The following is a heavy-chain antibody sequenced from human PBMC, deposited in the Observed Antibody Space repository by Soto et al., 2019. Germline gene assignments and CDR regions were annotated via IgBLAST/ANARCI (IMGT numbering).Heavy chain of an antibody. J-gene: IGHJ4*02. CDR1: GFTVSSNY. V-gene: IGHV3-66*01. D-gene: IGHD4-17*01. Sequence: GGSLRLSCAASGFTVSSNYMSWVRQAPGKGLEWVSVIYSGGSTYYADSVKGRFTISRDNSKNTLYLQMNSLRAEDTAVYYCASIYGDYLPYFDYWGQGTLVTVSS. CDR2: IYSGGST. CDR3: ASIYGDYLPYFDY.